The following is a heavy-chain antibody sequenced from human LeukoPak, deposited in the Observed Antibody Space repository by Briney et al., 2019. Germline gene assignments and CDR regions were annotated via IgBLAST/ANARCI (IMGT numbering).Heavy chain of an antibody. CDR3: AKDFKNRGSSTLNDY. CDR2: INRSGGSP. CDR1: GLTFSNYA. J-gene: IGHJ4*02. V-gene: IGHV3-23*01. Sequence: GGSLRPSCPASGLTFSNYAMSWVRQAPGKGLEWVSGINRSGGSPSYADSVKGRFTISRDNSKNTLYLQMNSLRADDTAVYYCAKDFKNRGSSTLNDYWGQGTLVTVSS. D-gene: IGHD1-26*01.